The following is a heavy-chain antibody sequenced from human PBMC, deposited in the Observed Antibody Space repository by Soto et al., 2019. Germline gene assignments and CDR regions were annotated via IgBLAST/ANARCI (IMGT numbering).Heavy chain of an antibody. CDR3: ARDHNFDFILYAMDV. CDR2: INPSSGHT. CDR1: GYTFTSYS. J-gene: IGHJ6*02. Sequence: QVQLVQSGAEVKKPGASVRDSCRASGYTFTSYSMHWMRQAPGQGLARMGIINPSSGHTSYEQNFRGRVTMPSETSTSIVYREMSSLKSEKTAVYYGARDHNFDFILYAMDVWGQGTTVTVSS. V-gene: IGHV1-46*01. D-gene: IGHD3-9*01.